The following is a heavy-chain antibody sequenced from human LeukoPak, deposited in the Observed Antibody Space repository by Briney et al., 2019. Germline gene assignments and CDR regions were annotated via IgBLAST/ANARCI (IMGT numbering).Heavy chain of an antibody. CDR3: ARDEVGAPPIDY. D-gene: IGHD1-26*01. CDR1: GFDFSSHW. V-gene: IGHV3-74*01. CDR2: IRGDGSLL. Sequence: PGGSLGLSCEASGFDFSSHWMHWVRQAPGKGLVWISNIRGDGSLLGYADSVKGRFTVSRDNAKNTLFLHMTSLRAEDTAVYYCARDEVGAPPIDYWGQGALVTVSS. J-gene: IGHJ4*02.